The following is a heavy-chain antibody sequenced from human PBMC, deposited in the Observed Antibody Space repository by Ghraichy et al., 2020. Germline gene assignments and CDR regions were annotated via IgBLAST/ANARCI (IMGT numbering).Heavy chain of an antibody. V-gene: IGHV1-46*01. Sequence: ASVKVSCKASGYTFTSYFMHWVRQAPGQGLEWMAIINPSTGTTSYAQKFQGRVTMTRDSSTSTVYMELTSLRSEDTALYYCARDGSRPLIGTGYFDYWGQGTLVTVSS. CDR3: ARDGSRPLIGTGYFDY. J-gene: IGHJ4*02. CDR1: GYTFTSYF. CDR2: INPSTGTT. D-gene: IGHD6-13*01.